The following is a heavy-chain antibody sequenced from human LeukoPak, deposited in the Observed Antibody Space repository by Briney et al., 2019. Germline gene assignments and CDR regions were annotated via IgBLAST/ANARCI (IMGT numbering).Heavy chain of an antibody. V-gene: IGHV3-66*03. CDR2: LYSSGTT. D-gene: IGHD6-13*01. CDR1: GLTVSSNY. Sequence: GGSLRLSCSASGLTVSSNYMSWVRQAPGKGLEWVSVLYSSGTTYYADSVKGRFTMSRDNSMNTLYLQMNSLRAEDTAVYYCAKDGFTDSSSWYPFYYYYYYMDVWGKGTTVTISS. J-gene: IGHJ6*03. CDR3: AKDGFTDSSSWYPFYYYYYYMDV.